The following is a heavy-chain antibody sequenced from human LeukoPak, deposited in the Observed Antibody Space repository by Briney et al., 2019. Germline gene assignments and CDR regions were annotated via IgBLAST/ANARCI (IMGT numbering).Heavy chain of an antibody. Sequence: PSETLSLTCTVSGASISSSSYYWGWIRQPPGKGLEWVGSFYYSGGPAYNPSLKSRVTISVDTSENQFSLKLRPVTAADTAVYYCARPMRVDAFDIWGQGTMVTVSS. CDR1: GASISSSSYY. J-gene: IGHJ3*02. V-gene: IGHV4-39*01. CDR2: FYYSGGP. CDR3: ARPMRVDAFDI.